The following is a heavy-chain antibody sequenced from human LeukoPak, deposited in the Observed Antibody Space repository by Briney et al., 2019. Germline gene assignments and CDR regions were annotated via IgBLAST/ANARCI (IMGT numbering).Heavy chain of an antibody. V-gene: IGHV4-30-4*08. D-gene: IGHD3-10*01. Sequence: SEALSLTCTVSGGSISSGDYYWSWIRQPPGKGLEWIGYIYYSGSTYYNPSLKSRVTISVDTSKNQFSLKLSPVTAADTAVYYCASRTSGSYSQLYYWAQGTLVTVSS. CDR1: GGSISSGDYY. J-gene: IGHJ4*02. CDR3: ASRTSGSYSQLYY. CDR2: IYYSGST.